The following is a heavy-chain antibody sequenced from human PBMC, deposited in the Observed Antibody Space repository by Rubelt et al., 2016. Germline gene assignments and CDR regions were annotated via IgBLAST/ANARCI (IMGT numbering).Heavy chain of an antibody. Sequence: MGRIIPILGTANYAQKFQDRVTITADKSTRTAYMELSSLRSEDTAVFYCARDLGYGSGSPYPKYGMDVWGQGTTVTVSS. V-gene: IGHV1-69*08. J-gene: IGHJ6*02. D-gene: IGHD3-10*01. CDR2: IIPILGTA. CDR3: ARDLGYGSGSPYPKYGMDV.